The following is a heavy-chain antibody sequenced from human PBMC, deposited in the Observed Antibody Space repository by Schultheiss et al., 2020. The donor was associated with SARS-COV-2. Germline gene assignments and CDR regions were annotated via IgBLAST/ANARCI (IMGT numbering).Heavy chain of an antibody. D-gene: IGHD3-10*01. CDR1: GGFIINNQ. J-gene: IGHJ5*02. CDR2: IYHSGST. Sequence: SETLSLTCTVSGGFIINNQWSWIRQPPGKGLEWIGSIYHSGSTYYNPSLKSRVTISVDTSKNQFSLKLSSVTAADTAVYYCATARGYGSGSYFSGNWFDPWGQGTLVTVSS. CDR3: ATARGYGSGSYFSGNWFDP. V-gene: IGHV4-59*04.